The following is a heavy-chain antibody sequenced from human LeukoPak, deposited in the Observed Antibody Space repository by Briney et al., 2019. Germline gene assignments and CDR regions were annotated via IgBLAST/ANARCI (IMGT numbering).Heavy chain of an antibody. CDR3: ARGVGYCSSTSCYWWFDP. CDR2: ISSSSSYT. J-gene: IGHJ5*02. CDR1: GFTFSDYY. V-gene: IGHV3-11*06. Sequence: KAGGSLRLSCAASGFTFSDYYMSWIRQAPGKGLEWVSYISSSSSYTNYADSVKGRFTISRDNAKNSLYLQMNSLRAEDTAVYYCARGVGYCSSTSCYWWFDPWGQGTLVTVSS. D-gene: IGHD2-2*01.